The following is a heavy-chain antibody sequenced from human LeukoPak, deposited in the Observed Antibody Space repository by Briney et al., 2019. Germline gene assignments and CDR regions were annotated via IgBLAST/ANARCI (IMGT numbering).Heavy chain of an antibody. CDR3: ARDRITMIVVVTPRTAFDI. V-gene: IGHV4-59*01. CDR2: IYYSGST. D-gene: IGHD3-22*01. Sequence: SETLSLTCTVSGGSISSYYWSWIRQPPGKGLEWIGYIYYSGSTNYNPSLKSRVTISVDTSKNQFSLKLSSVTAADTAVYYCARDRITMIVVVTPRTAFDIWGQGTMVTVSS. J-gene: IGHJ3*02. CDR1: GGSISSYY.